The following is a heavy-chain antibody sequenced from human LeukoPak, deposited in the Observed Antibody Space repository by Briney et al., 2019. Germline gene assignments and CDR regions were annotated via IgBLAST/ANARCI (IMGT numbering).Heavy chain of an antibody. D-gene: IGHD3-10*01. J-gene: IGHJ4*02. CDR2: IYTSGST. CDR1: GGPISSYY. Sequence: SETLSLTCTVSGGPISSYYWSCIRQPPGKGLEWIGYIYTSGSTNYNPSLKSRVTISVDTSKNQFSLKLSSVTAADTAVYYCARLNYYGSGSYMDYWGQGTLVTVSS. CDR3: ARLNYYGSGSYMDY. V-gene: IGHV4-4*09.